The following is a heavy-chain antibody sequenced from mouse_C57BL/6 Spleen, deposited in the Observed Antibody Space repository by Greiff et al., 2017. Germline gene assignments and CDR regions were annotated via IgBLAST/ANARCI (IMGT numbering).Heavy chain of an antibody. CDR1: GYTFTSYW. Sequence: QVQLQQPGAELVKPGASVKMSCKASGYTFTSYWITWVKQRPGQGLEWIGDIYPGSGSTNYNEKFKSKATLTVDNSSSTAYMQLSSLTSEDSAVYYGARRDYDSSYHYAMDYWGQGTSVTVSS. CDR3: ARRDYDSSYHYAMDY. J-gene: IGHJ4*01. V-gene: IGHV1-55*01. CDR2: IYPGSGST. D-gene: IGHD1-1*01.